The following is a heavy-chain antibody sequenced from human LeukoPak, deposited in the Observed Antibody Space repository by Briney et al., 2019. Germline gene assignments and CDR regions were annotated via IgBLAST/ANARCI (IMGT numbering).Heavy chain of an antibody. CDR1: GGSISSSSYY. CDR2: IYYSGST. D-gene: IGHD6-19*01. V-gene: IGHV4-39*01. J-gene: IGHJ4*02. Sequence: PSETLSLTCTVSGGSISSSSYYWGWIRQPPGKGLEWIVSIYYSGSTYSNPSLKSRVTISVDTSKNQCSLKLSSVTAADTAVYYCARHPPPGIAVPGPAYFDYWGQGTLVTVSS. CDR3: ARHPPPGIAVPGPAYFDY.